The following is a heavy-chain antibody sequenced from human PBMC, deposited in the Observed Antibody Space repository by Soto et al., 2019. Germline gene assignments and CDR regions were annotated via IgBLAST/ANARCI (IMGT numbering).Heavy chain of an antibody. CDR2: IYYSGST. J-gene: IGHJ5*02. CDR1: GGSISSSSYY. CDR3: ARHASPRYYYDSSGYYEYNWFDP. Sequence: PSETLSLTCTVSGGSISSSSYYWGWIRQPPGKGLEWIGSIYYSGSTYYNPSLKSRVTISVDTSKNQFSLKLSSVTAADTAVYYCARHASPRYYYDSSGYYEYNWFDPWGQGTLVTVSS. V-gene: IGHV4-39*01. D-gene: IGHD3-22*01.